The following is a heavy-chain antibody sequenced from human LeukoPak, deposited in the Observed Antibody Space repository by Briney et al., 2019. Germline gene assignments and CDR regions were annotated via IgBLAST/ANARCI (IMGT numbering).Heavy chain of an antibody. CDR2: IIPILGIA. CDR1: GYTFTSYD. D-gene: IGHD3-10*01. Sequence: SVKVSCKASGYTFTSYDINWVRQATGQGLEWMGRIIPILGIANYAQKFQGRVTITADKSTSTAYMELSSLRSEDTAVYYCARVRENTYYALDYWGQGTLVTVSS. V-gene: IGHV1-69*04. J-gene: IGHJ4*02. CDR3: ARVRENTYYALDY.